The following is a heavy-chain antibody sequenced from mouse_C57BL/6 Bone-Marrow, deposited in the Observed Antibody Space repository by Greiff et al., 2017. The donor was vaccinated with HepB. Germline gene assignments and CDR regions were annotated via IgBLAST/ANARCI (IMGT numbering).Heavy chain of an antibody. CDR1: GFTFTDYY. J-gene: IGHJ2*01. CDR3: ARWGGDY. V-gene: IGHV7-3*01. CDR2: IRNKANGYTT. Sequence: DVKLVESGGGLVQPGGSLSLSCAASGFTFTDYYMSWVRQPPVKALEWLGFIRNKANGYTTEYSASVKGRFTISRDNSQSILYLQMNALGAEDSANYYCARWGGDYWGQGTTLTVSS.